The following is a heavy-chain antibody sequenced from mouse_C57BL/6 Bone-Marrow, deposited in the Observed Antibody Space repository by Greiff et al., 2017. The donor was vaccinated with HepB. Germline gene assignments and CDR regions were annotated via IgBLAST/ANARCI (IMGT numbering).Heavy chain of an antibody. D-gene: IGHD1-1*01. V-gene: IGHV1-5*01. Sequence: EVQLQQSGTVLARPGASVKMSCKTSGYTFTSYWMHWVKQRPGQGLEWIGAIYPGNSDTSYNQKFKGKAKLTAVTSASTAYMELSSLTNEDSAVYYCTRGDGTPFWYFDVWGTGTTVTVSS. J-gene: IGHJ1*03. CDR3: TRGDGTPFWYFDV. CDR2: IYPGNSDT. CDR1: GYTFTSYW.